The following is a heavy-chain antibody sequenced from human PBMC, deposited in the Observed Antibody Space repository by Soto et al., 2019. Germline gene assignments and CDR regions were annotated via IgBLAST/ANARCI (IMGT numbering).Heavy chain of an antibody. CDR3: ARDHLAAVAPGY. J-gene: IGHJ4*02. D-gene: IGHD6-19*01. CDR2: ISGSGGST. CDR1: GFTFSSYA. Sequence: PGGSLRLSCAASGFTFSSYAMSWVRQAPGKGLEWVSAISGSGGSTYYADSVKGRFTISRDNSKNTLYLQMNSLRAEDTAVYYCARDHLAAVAPGYWGQGILVTVSS. V-gene: IGHV3-23*01.